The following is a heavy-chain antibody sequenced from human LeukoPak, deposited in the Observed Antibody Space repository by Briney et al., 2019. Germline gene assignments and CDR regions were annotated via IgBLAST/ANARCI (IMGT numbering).Heavy chain of an antibody. J-gene: IGHJ4*02. CDR2: ISYSAST. V-gene: IGHV4-39*07. Sequence: PSETLSLTCTVSGGSISSGSYYWGWIRQPPGKGLEWIGTISYSASTYYNPSLKSRVTISVDTSKNQFSLELSSVTAADTAVFYCARGVGSDYSDYWGQGTLVTVSS. CDR1: GGSISSGSYY. CDR3: ARGVGSDYSDY.